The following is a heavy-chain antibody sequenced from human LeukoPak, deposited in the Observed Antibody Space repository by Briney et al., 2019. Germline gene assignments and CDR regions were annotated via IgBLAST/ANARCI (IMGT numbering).Heavy chain of an antibody. D-gene: IGHD5-18*01. V-gene: IGHV3-74*03. CDR3: ARGGVGSSGYVDYYYYNMDV. Sequence: QPGGSLRLSYAASGFTFTRHWMHWVRQTPGRGLVWVSRIDNDGSSSTYADSVKGRFTISRDSAKNTVYLQMTSLRDEDTAVYYCARGGVGSSGYVDYYYYNMDVWGKGTAVTVSS. CDR2: IDNDGSSS. CDR1: GFTFTRHW. J-gene: IGHJ6*03.